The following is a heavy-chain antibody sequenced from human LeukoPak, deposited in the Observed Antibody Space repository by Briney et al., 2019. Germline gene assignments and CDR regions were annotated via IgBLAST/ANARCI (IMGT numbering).Heavy chain of an antibody. CDR2: IYYSGST. CDR1: GSSISNYY. V-gene: IGHV4-39*01. Sequence: SETLSLTCTVSGSSISNYYWGWIRQAPGKRLEWIGSIYYSGSTYYNPSLKSRVTISVDTSKNQFSLKLSSVTAADTAVYYCARLARYYDILTGYNHDAFDIWGQGAMVTVSS. CDR3: ARLARYYDILTGYNHDAFDI. D-gene: IGHD3-9*01. J-gene: IGHJ3*02.